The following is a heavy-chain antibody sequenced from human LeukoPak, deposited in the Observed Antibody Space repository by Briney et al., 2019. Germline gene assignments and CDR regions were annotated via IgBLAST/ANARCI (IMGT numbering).Heavy chain of an antibody. V-gene: IGHV3-74*01. Sequence: GGSLRLSCAASGFTFSSYWMHWVRQAPGKGLVWVSRISRDGSITRYADFVKGRFTISRDNAKNTLYLQMNSLRAEDTAVYYCTQTYYSSSYYFDYWGQGTLVTVSS. J-gene: IGHJ4*02. CDR2: ISRDGSIT. CDR1: GFTFSSYW. D-gene: IGHD6-6*01. CDR3: TQTYYSSSYYFDY.